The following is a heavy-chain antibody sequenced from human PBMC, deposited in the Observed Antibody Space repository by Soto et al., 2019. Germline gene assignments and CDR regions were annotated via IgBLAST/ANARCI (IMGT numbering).Heavy chain of an antibody. V-gene: IGHV3-21*01. CDR3: SRSPEVGVRGAY. CDR2: ITVGSSHI. Sequence: GGSLRLSCTGSGFPFSAYNINWVRQAPGKGLEWVSSITVGSSHIYQPNSMKGRFTISRDDAKNSVYLQIDSLRDEDTALYYCSRSPEVGVRGAYWCQGTMVPGS. D-gene: IGHD3-16*01. J-gene: IGHJ4*02. CDR1: GFPFSAYN.